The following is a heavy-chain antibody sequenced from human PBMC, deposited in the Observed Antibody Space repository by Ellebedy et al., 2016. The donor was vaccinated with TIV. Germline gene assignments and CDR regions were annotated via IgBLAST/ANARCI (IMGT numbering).Heavy chain of an antibody. D-gene: IGHD6-19*01. V-gene: IGHV3-48*01. J-gene: IGHJ4*02. Sequence: GESLKISCAASGFTFSSYSMNRVRQAPGKGLEWVSYISSSSSTIYYADSVKGRFTVSRDNSKNTLFLQMNNLRGEDTAFYYCAKVLAVAGADYWGQGTLVTVSS. CDR1: GFTFSSYS. CDR2: ISSSSSTI. CDR3: AKVLAVAGADY.